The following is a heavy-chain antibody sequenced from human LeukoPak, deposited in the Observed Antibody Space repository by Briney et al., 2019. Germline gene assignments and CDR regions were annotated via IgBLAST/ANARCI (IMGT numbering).Heavy chain of an antibody. D-gene: IGHD6-19*01. V-gene: IGHV4-61*02. J-gene: IGHJ2*01. CDR3: ARVFGSSGFLAYWYFDL. CDR1: GGSISSGSYY. CDR2: IYTSGST. Sequence: SETLSLTCTVSGGSISSGSYYWSWIRQPAGKGLEWIGRIYTSGSTNYNPSLKSRVTISVDTSKNQFSLKLSSVTAADTAVYYCARVFGSSGFLAYWYFDLWGRGTLVTVSS.